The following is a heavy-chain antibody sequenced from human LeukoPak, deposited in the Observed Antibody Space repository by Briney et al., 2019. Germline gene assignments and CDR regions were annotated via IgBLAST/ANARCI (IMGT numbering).Heavy chain of an antibody. CDR1: GFTVSNNY. Sequence: GGSLRLSCAAPGFTVSNNYMTWVRQTPGKGLEWVSVIYSGGGTYYADSVKGRFTISRDNSKNTLYLQMNSPRAEDTAVYYCARARYSSGWLGFDYWGQGTLVTVSS. V-gene: IGHV3-53*01. D-gene: IGHD6-19*01. J-gene: IGHJ4*02. CDR2: IYSGGGT. CDR3: ARARYSSGWLGFDY.